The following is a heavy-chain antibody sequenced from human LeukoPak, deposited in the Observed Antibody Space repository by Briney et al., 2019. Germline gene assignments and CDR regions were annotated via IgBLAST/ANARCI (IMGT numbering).Heavy chain of an antibody. CDR2: IYTSGST. J-gene: IGHJ4*02. V-gene: IGHV4-61*02. CDR1: GGSISSGSYY. D-gene: IGHD5-24*01. Sequence: SQTLSLTCTVSGGSISSGSYYWSWIRQPAGKGLEWIGRIYTSGSTNYNPSLKSRVTISVDTSKNQFSLKLSSVTAADTAVYYCARETQEVEMATTFDYWGQGTLVTVSS. CDR3: ARETQEVEMATTFDY.